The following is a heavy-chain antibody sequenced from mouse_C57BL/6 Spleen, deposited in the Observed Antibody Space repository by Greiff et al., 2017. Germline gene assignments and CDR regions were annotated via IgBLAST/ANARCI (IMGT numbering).Heavy chain of an antibody. CDR3: AQTGTGYFDV. D-gene: IGHD4-1*01. CDR2: ISYDGSN. CDR1: GYSITSGYY. V-gene: IGHV3-6*01. J-gene: IGHJ1*03. Sequence: EVKLQESGPGLVKPSQSLSLTCSVTGYSITSGYYWNWIRQFPGNKLEWMGYISYDGSNNYNPSLKNRISITRDTSKNQFFLKLNSVTTEDTATYYCAQTGTGYFDVWGTGTTVTVSS.